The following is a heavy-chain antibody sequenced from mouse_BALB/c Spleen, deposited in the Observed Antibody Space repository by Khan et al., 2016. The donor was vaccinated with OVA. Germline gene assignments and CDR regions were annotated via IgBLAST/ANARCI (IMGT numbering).Heavy chain of an antibody. D-gene: IGHD1-1*01. J-gene: IGHJ2*01. Sequence: EVQLQESGPGLVKPSQSLSLTCTVTGYSITSDYAWNWIRQFPGNKLEWMGFISYSGNTNYNPSLKSRISITRDTPKNQFFLQLNSVTTEDTARYYCARFYEWDFDYWGQGTTLTVSS. V-gene: IGHV3-2*02. CDR3: ARFYEWDFDY. CDR1: GYSITSDYA. CDR2: ISYSGNT.